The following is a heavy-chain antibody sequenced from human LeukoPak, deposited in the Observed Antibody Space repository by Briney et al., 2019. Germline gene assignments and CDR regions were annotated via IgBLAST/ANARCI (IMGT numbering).Heavy chain of an antibody. CDR2: IYYSGST. D-gene: IGHD6-13*01. J-gene: IGHJ6*03. CDR1: GGSISSSSYY. CDR3: ARHIKAWIAAAGTFYYYYYMDV. Sequence: MASETLSLTCTVSGGSISSSSYYWGWIRQPPGKGLEWIGSIYYSGSTYYNPSLKSRVTISVDTSKNQFSLKLSSVTAADTAVYYCARHIKAWIAAAGTFYYYYYMDVWDKGTTVTISS. V-gene: IGHV4-39*01.